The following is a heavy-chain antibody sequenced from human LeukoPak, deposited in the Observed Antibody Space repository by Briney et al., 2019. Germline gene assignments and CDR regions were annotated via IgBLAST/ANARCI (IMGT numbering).Heavy chain of an antibody. V-gene: IGHV3-48*01. CDR2: ISSSSSTI. CDR1: GFTFSSYS. J-gene: IGHJ4*02. D-gene: IGHD3-10*01. CDR3: ARSPYGSGSYFDY. Sequence: GGSLRLSCAASGFTFSSYSMNWVRQAPGKGPEWVSYISSSSSTIYYADSVKGRFTISRDNAKNSLYLQMNSLRAEDTAVYYCARSPYGSGSYFDYWGQGTLVTVSS.